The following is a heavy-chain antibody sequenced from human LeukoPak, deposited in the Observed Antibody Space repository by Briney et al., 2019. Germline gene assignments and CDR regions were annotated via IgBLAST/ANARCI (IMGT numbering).Heavy chain of an antibody. D-gene: IGHD6-19*01. V-gene: IGHV3-30*18. CDR3: AKDRIAVAAGPDY. CDR1: GFTFSSYG. CDR2: ISYDGSNK. J-gene: IGHJ4*02. Sequence: GGSLRLSCAASGFTFSSYGMHWVRQAPGKGLEWVAVISYDGSNKYYADSGKRRFTICRDNSKNTLYLQMNSLRAEDTAVYYCAKDRIAVAAGPDYWGQGTLVTVSS.